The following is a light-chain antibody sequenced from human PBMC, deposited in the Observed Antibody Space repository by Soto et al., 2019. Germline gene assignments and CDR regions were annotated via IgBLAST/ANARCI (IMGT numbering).Light chain of an antibody. CDR1: QSVSSSY. Sequence: EIVLTQSPGTLSLSLGQRVTLSCRASQSVSSSYLAWYQQKPGQAPRLLIFGASSRATGIPDRFSGSGSVTAFTRTISRLEPEDSAVYYCQQYRAFGQGTKLEIK. CDR2: GAS. J-gene: IGKJ2*01. V-gene: IGKV3-20*01. CDR3: QQYRA.